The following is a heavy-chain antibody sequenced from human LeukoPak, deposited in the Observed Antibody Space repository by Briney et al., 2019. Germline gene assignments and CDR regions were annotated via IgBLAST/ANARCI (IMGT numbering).Heavy chain of an antibody. D-gene: IGHD2/OR15-2a*01. CDR2: IYYSGST. CDR3: AREVIEDWFDP. CDR1: GGSISSGAYY. V-gene: IGHV4-31*03. Sequence: SETLSLTCTVSGGSISSGAYYWNWIRQHPGKGLEWIGYIYYSGSTYYNPSLKSRVTMSVDTSKNQFPLKLSSVTAADTAVYYCAREVIEDWFDPWGQGTLVTVSS. J-gene: IGHJ5*02.